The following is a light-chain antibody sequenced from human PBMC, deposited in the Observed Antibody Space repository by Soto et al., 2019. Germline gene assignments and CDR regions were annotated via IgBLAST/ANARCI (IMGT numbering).Light chain of an antibody. CDR3: QQYCSSPAYT. J-gene: IGKJ2*01. CDR2: GAS. Sequence: EIVLTQSPGTLSLSPGERATLSCRASQSVSSSYLAWYQQKPGQAPRLLIYGASSMATGIPDRFSSSGSGRDYTLPISRLEPADFSVYYCQQYCSSPAYTFGQGTKLEIK. V-gene: IGKV3-20*01. CDR1: QSVSSSY.